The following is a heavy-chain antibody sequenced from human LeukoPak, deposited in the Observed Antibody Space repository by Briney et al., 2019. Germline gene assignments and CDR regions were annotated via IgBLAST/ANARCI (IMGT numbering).Heavy chain of an antibody. CDR2: ISAYNGNT. CDR1: GYTFTGYY. J-gene: IGHJ4*02. CDR3: ARDTRYYDFWSGYSPFDY. D-gene: IGHD3-3*01. Sequence: GASVKVSCKASGYTFTGYYMHWVRQAPGQGLEWMGWISAYNGNTNYAQKLQGRVTMTTDTSTSIAYMELRSLRSDDTAVYYCARDTRYYDFWSGYSPFDYWGQGTLVTVSS. V-gene: IGHV1-18*04.